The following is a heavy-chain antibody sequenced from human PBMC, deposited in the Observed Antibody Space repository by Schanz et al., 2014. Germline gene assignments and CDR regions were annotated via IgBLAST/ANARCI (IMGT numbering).Heavy chain of an antibody. Sequence: QVQLVESGGGVVQPGRSLRLSCAASGFTFSDYYMSWIRQAPGKGLEWVSYISSSGSYTNYADSVKGRFTTSRDNGKKSMYLQMNSLRAEDTAVYYCARDHQWLARYYMDVWGKGTTVTVSS. V-gene: IGHV3-11*05. CDR1: GFTFSDYY. J-gene: IGHJ6*03. CDR3: ARDHQWLARYYMDV. D-gene: IGHD6-19*01. CDR2: ISSSGSYT.